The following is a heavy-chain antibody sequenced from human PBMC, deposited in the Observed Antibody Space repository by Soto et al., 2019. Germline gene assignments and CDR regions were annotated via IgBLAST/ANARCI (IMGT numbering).Heavy chain of an antibody. CDR2: IYHSGST. CDR3: ASAGGLGAVAADY. Sequence: QLQLQESGSGLVKPSQTLSLTCAVSGGSISSGGYSWSWIRQPPGKGLEWIGYIYHSGSTYYNPALKSRVTISVDRSKNQFSLKLSSVPAAATAVYYCASAGGLGAVAADYWGQGTLVTVSS. D-gene: IGHD6-19*01. CDR1: GGSISSGGYS. V-gene: IGHV4-30-2*01. J-gene: IGHJ4*02.